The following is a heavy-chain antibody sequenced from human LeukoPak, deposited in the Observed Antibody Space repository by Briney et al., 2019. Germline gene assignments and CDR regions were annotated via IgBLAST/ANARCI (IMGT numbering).Heavy chain of an antibody. Sequence: SETLSLTCTVSGGSISSSHWSWIRQPPGQGLELIGNIHTSGGTNYSPSLKSRVTISLDTSRNQFSLKLSSVTAADTAVYYCARGRSTVVTPNYYYYYCMDVWGKGTTVTVSS. CDR3: ARGRSTVVTPNYYYYYCMDV. D-gene: IGHD4-23*01. V-gene: IGHV4-4*09. CDR2: IHTSGGT. CDR1: GGSISSSH. J-gene: IGHJ6*03.